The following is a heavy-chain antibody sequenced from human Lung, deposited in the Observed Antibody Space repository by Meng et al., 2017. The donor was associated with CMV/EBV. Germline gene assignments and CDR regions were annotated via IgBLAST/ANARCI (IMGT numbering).Heavy chain of an antibody. CDR2: IRFDASNK. CDR3: VKGIYPRTYYYYYYGWDV. J-gene: IGHJ6*01. V-gene: IGHV3-30*02. CDR1: GFTFNTYA. Sequence: GESXKISCAASGFTFNTYAMHWVRQAPGKGLEWVAFIRFDASNKYYADSVKGRFTISRDNFKNTLFLQMNSLRPEDTAVYYCVKGIYPRTYYYYYYGWDVCG. D-gene: IGHD1-7*01.